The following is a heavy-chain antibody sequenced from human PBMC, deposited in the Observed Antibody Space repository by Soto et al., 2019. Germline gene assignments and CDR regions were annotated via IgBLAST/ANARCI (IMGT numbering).Heavy chain of an antibody. V-gene: IGHV4-30-2*01. D-gene: IGHD3-16*01. J-gene: IGHJ4*02. Sequence: SETLSLTCAVYGGSFSGYSWSWIRQPPGKGLEWIGYIYHSGSTYYNPSLKSRVTISVDRSKNQFSLKLSSVTAADTAVYYCARGPPFHWGQGTLVTVSS. CDR1: GGSFSGYS. CDR2: IYHSGST. CDR3: ARGPPFH.